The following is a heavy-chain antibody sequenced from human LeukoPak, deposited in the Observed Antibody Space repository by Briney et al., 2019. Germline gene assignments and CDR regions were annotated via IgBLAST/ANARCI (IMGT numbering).Heavy chain of an antibody. CDR3: AKDRHYYDSSGFDY. D-gene: IGHD3-22*01. CDR1: GFTFDDYA. Sequence: SGGSLRPSCAASGFTFDDYAMHWVRQAPGKGLEWVSGISWNSGSIGYADSVKGRFTISRDNAKNSLYLQMNSLRAEDTAVYYCAKDRHYYDSSGFDYWGQGTLVTVSS. V-gene: IGHV3-9*01. CDR2: ISWNSGSI. J-gene: IGHJ4*02.